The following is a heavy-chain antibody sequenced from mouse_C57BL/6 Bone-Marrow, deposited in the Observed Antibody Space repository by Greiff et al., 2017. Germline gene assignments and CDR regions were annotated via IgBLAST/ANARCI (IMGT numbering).Heavy chain of an antibody. V-gene: IGHV5-17*01. CDR3: AKGTYYYGSSYDFDY. CDR2: ISSGSSNI. J-gene: IGHJ2*01. CDR1: GFTFSDYG. D-gene: IGHD1-1*01. Sequence: EVQRVESGGGLVKPGGSLKLSCAASGFTFSDYGMHWVRQAPEKGREWVAYISSGSSNIYYADTVKGRFTISRDNAKNTLFLQMTSLRSEDTAMYYCAKGTYYYGSSYDFDYWGQGTTLSVSS.